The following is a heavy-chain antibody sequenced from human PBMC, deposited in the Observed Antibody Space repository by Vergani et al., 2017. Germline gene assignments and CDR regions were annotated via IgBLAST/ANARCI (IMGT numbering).Heavy chain of an antibody. Sequence: EVQLVQSGAEVKKPGESLKISCKGSGYSFTSYWIGWVRQMPGKGLEWMGIIYPGDSDTRYSPSFQGQVTISADKSISTAYLQWSSLKASDTAMYYCARSHGYCSSTSCYTENWFDPWGQGTLVTVSS. V-gene: IGHV5-51*03. CDR2: IYPGDSDT. J-gene: IGHJ5*02. CDR3: ARSHGYCSSTSCYTENWFDP. D-gene: IGHD2-2*02. CDR1: GYSFTSYW.